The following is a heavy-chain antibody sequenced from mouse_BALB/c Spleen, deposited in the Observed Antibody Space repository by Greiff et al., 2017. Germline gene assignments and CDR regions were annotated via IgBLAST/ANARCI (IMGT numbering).Heavy chain of an antibody. Sequence: QVQLKESAAELARPGASVKMSCKASGYTFTSYTMHWVKQRPGQGLEWIGYINPSSGYTEYNQKFKDKTTLTADKSSSTAYMQLSSLTSEDSAVYYCARWDGYSSFAYWGQGTLVTVSA. D-gene: IGHD2-3*01. CDR1: GYTFTSYT. CDR2: INPSSGYT. V-gene: IGHV1-4*02. J-gene: IGHJ3*01. CDR3: ARWDGYSSFAY.